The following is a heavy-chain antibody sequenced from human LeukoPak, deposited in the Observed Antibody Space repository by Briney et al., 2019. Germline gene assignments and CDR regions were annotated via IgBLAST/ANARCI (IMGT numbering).Heavy chain of an antibody. CDR1: GYTFTSYG. Sequence: ASVKISCKASGYTFTSYGISWVRQAPGQGLEWMGWISAYNGNTNYAQKLQGRVTMTTDTSTSTAYMELRSLRSDDTAVYYCAREYYDFWSGYYREGSRDAFDIWGQGTMVTVSS. J-gene: IGHJ3*02. CDR2: ISAYNGNT. CDR3: AREYYDFWSGYYREGSRDAFDI. V-gene: IGHV1-18*01. D-gene: IGHD3-3*01.